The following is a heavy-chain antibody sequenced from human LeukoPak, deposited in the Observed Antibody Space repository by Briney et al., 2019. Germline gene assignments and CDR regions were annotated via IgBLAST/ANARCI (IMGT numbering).Heavy chain of an antibody. J-gene: IGHJ3*02. CDR3: ASWTTVVTPHAFDI. CDR2: ISYDGSNK. Sequence: GGSLRLSCAASGFTFSSYAMHWVRQAPGKGLEWVAVISYDGSNKYYADSVKGRFTISRDNSKNTLYLQMNSLRAEDTAVYYCASWTTVVTPHAFDIWGQGTMVTVSS. V-gene: IGHV3-30-3*01. D-gene: IGHD4-23*01. CDR1: GFTFSSYA.